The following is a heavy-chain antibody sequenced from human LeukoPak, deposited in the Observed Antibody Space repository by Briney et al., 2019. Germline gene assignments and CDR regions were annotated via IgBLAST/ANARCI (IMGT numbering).Heavy chain of an antibody. CDR1: GGSIRSSTYS. J-gene: IGHJ4*02. CDR2: FHYSGTT. Sequence: SETLPLTCSVSGGSIRSSTYSRGWIRQPPGKGLEWLGSFHYSGTTYYNPSLKSRLTMSVDTSKNQFSLKLSSVTAPDTAVYYCARSATGIGDFDCWGQGTLVTVSS. V-gene: IGHV4-39*01. CDR3: ARSATGIGDFDC. D-gene: IGHD6-13*01.